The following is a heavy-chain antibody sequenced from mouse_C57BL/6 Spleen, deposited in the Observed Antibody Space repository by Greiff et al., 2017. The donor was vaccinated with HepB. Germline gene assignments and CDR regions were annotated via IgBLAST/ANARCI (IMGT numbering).Heavy chain of an antibody. J-gene: IGHJ2*01. CDR3: ARGGLDGYYGY. Sequence: VKLMESGAELVKPGASVKISCKASGYAFSSYWMNWVKQRPGKGLEWIGQIYPGDGDTNYNGKFKGKATLTADKSSSTAYMQLSSLTSEDSAVYFCARGGLDGYYGYWGQGTTLTVSS. CDR2: IYPGDGDT. V-gene: IGHV1-80*01. CDR1: GYAFSSYW. D-gene: IGHD2-3*01.